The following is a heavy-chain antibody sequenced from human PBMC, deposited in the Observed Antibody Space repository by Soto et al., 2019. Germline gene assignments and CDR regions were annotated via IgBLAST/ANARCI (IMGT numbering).Heavy chain of an antibody. V-gene: IGHV4-34*01. CDR3: ARTPAIAVAGKGDY. J-gene: IGHJ4*02. CDR2: INHSGST. Sequence: QVQLQQWGAGLLKPSETLSLTCAVYGGSFSGYYWSWIRQPPGKGLEWIGEINHSGSTNYNPSLKSRVTISVDTSKNQFSLKLSSVTAADTAVYYCARTPAIAVAGKGDYSGQGTLVTVSS. CDR1: GGSFSGYY. D-gene: IGHD6-19*01.